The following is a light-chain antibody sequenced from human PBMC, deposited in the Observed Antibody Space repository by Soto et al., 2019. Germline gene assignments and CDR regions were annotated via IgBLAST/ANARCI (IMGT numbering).Light chain of an antibody. Sequence: DIQMTQAPSSLSASVGARVSITCQAGQDIRTSLSWFQQKPGRAPKLLIYGASNLDTGVPSRFKGSGSGRDFTFAISSLQPEAIATYYSPQYDNLPRFTFGPGTKEHIK. CDR3: PQYDNLPRFT. CDR2: GAS. J-gene: IGKJ3*01. V-gene: IGKV1-33*01. CDR1: QDIRTS.